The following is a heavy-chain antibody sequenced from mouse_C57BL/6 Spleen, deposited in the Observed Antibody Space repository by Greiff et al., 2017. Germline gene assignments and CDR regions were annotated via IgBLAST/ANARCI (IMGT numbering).Heavy chain of an antibody. J-gene: IGHJ4*01. CDR1: GYTFTDYY. CDR3: ARSNDYGSKFSYAMDY. D-gene: IGHD1-1*01. V-gene: IGHV1-84*01. CDR2: IYPGSGNT. Sequence: VQLKQSGPELVKPGASVKISCKASGYTFTDYYINWVKQRPGQGLEWIGWIYPGSGNTKYNEKFKGKATLTVDTSSSTAYMQLSSLTSEDSAVYFCARSNDYGSKFSYAMDYWGQGTSVTVSS.